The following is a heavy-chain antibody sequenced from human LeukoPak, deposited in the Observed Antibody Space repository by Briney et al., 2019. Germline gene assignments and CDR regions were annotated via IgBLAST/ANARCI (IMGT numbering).Heavy chain of an antibody. J-gene: IGHJ4*02. V-gene: IGHV3-30-3*01. CDR1: GFTFSSYA. CDR2: ISYDGSDK. Sequence: PGGSLRLSCAASGFTFSSYAMHWVRQAPGKGLEWVAVISYDGSDKYYADSVKGRFTISRDNSKNTLYLQMNSLRAKDTAVYYCARSLPYVDTAMAPGYWGQGTLVTVSS. D-gene: IGHD5-18*01. CDR3: ARSLPYVDTAMAPGY.